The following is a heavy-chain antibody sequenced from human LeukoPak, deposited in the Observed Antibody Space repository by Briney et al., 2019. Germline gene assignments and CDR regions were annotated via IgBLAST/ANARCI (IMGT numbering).Heavy chain of an antibody. V-gene: IGHV4-59*12. CDR1: GGSISSYY. J-gene: IGHJ6*02. D-gene: IGHD4-17*01. CDR2: IYYSGST. CDR3: ARDGRLTTVTTVYYGMDV. Sequence: SETLSLTCTVSGGSISSYYWSWIRQPPGKGLEWIGYIYYSGSTYYNPSLKSRVTISVDTSKNQFSLKLSSVTAADTAVYYCARDGRLTTVTTVYYGMDVWGQGTTVTVSS.